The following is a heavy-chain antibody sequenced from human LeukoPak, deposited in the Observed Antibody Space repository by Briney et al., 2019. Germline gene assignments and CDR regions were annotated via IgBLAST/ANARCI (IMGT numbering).Heavy chain of an antibody. CDR3: ARESYDSSGYHY. Sequence: GGSLRPSCAASGFTFSSYAMHWVRQAPGKGLEWVAVISYDGSNKYYADSVKGRFTISRDNSKNTLYLQMNSLRAEDTAAYYCARESYDSSGYHYWGQGTLVTVSS. D-gene: IGHD3-22*01. V-gene: IGHV3-30-3*01. CDR2: ISYDGSNK. J-gene: IGHJ4*02. CDR1: GFTFSSYA.